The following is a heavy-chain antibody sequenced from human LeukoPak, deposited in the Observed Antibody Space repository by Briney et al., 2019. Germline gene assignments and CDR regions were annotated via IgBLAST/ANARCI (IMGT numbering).Heavy chain of an antibody. CDR3: ARDPMGWLQGGYDY. CDR2: ISYDGSNK. J-gene: IGHJ4*02. V-gene: IGHV3-30-3*01. D-gene: IGHD5-24*01. CDR1: GFTFSSYA. Sequence: GGSLRLSCAASGFTFSSYAMHWVRQAPGKGLEWVAVISYDGSNKYYADSVKGRFTISRDNSKNTLYLQMNSLRAEDTAVYYCARDPMGWLQGGYDYWGQGTLVTVSS.